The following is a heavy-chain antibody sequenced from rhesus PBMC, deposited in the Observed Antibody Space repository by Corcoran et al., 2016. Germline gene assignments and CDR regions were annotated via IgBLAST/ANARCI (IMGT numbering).Heavy chain of an antibody. CDR2: IDSSGCT. J-gene: IGHJ1*01. Sequence: QLQLQESGPGLVKPSETLSLPCAVSGGSISGYWWSWIRQPPGTGLEWIGGIDSSGCTDYNPSLKSRVTISRATSKNQCSLKLSAVTAADTAVYYCARGYCTSTTCYAGYFEFWGQGALVTVSS. CDR3: ARGYCTSTTCYAGYFEF. D-gene: IGHD2-2*01. V-gene: IGHV4-165*01. CDR1: GGSISGYW.